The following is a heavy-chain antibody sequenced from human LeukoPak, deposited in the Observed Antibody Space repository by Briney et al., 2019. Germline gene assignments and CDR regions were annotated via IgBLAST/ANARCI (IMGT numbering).Heavy chain of an antibody. J-gene: IGHJ6*04. CDR3: ARASPRMDV. CDR1: GGSISSYY. V-gene: IGHV4-59*01. CDR2: IYYSGST. Sequence: KPSEALSLTCTVSGGSISSYYWSWIRQPPGKGLEWIGYIYYSGSTNYNPSLKSRVTISVDTSKNQFSLKLSSVTSADTAVYYCARASPRMDVWGKGTTVTVSS.